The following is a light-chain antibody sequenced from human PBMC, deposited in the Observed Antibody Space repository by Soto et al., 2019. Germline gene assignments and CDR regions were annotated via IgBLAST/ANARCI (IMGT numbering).Light chain of an antibody. CDR1: SSDVGSYNL. CDR2: DGS. J-gene: IGLJ2*01. V-gene: IGLV2-23*01. Sequence: QSVLTQPASVSGSPGQSITISCTGTSSDVGSYNLVSWYQQHPGKVPKLMIYDGSKRPSGVSNRFYGSKSGNTASLTISGLQAEDESDYYCSSYARSSTYVRFGGGTKLTVL. CDR3: SSYARSSTYVR.